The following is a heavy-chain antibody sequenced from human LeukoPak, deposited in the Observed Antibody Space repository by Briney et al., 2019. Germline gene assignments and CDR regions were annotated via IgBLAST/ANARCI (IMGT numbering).Heavy chain of an antibody. J-gene: IGHJ6*04. CDR3: ARDISPDIPDGMDV. Sequence: PGRSLRLSCAASGFTFSSYGMHWDRQAPGKGLEWVAVIWYDGSNKYYADSVKGRFTISRDNSKNTLYLQMNSLRAEDTAVYYCARDISPDIPDGMDVWGKGTTVTVSS. CDR1: GFTFSSYG. CDR2: IWYDGSNK. D-gene: IGHD3-9*01. V-gene: IGHV3-33*01.